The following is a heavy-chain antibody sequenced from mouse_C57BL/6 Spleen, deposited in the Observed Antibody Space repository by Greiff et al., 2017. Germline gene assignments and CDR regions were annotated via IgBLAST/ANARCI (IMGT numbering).Heavy chain of an antibody. D-gene: IGHD2-5*01. CDR3: AREGSNGAMCG. CDR2: ISSGGSYI. V-gene: IGHV5-6*01. Sequence: EVKLVESGGDLVKPGGSLKLSCAASGFTFSSYGMSWVRQTPDKRLEWVATISSGGSYIYYPDSVKGRFTISRDNAKNTLYLQMSSLKSEDTAMYYCAREGSNGAMCGWGQGTSVTVS. J-gene: IGHJ4*01. CDR1: GFTFSSYG.